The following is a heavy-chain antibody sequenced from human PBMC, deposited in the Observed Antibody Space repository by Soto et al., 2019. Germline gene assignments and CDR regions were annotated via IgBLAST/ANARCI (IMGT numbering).Heavy chain of an antibody. CDR3: GKDTGLQLMVPEGY. CDR1: GFTFSSYA. Sequence: EVQLLESGGGLVQPGGSLRLSCAASGFTFSSYAMSWVRQAPGKGLEWVLAISGIGGSTYYANSVKGRFTISRVNSKNTLNLQMNSGRAEDTAVYYCGKDTGLQLMVPEGYLGQGTLVTVSS. V-gene: IGHV3-23*01. D-gene: IGHD6-19*01. CDR2: ISGIGGST. J-gene: IGHJ4*02.